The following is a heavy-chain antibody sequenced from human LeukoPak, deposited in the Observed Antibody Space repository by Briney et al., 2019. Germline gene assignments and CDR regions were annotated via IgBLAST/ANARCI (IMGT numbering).Heavy chain of an antibody. J-gene: IGHJ4*02. CDR3: ANAREPPYRGIYYYFES. D-gene: IGHD1-26*01. Sequence: SETLSLTCTVSGDSITTSYWSWLRQPPGKGLEWIGYIYYSGNTNYNPSLRSRVTISVDTSKSQFSLHLTSVTAADTALYYCANAREPPYRGIYYYFESWGQGTLVTVSS. CDR1: GDSITTSY. CDR2: IYYSGNT. V-gene: IGHV4-59*01.